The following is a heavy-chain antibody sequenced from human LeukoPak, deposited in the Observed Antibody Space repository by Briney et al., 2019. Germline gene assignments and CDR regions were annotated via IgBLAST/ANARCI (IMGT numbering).Heavy chain of an antibody. Sequence: PGGSLRLSCTPSGFTFGDYGMNWLRQAPGKGVEWVGFIRSKTYGGTTEYAASVKGRFTISRDDSKSIAYLQLNSLKSEDTAVYYCTRGRQTDHWGQGTLVTVSS. CDR1: GFTFGDYG. V-gene: IGHV3-49*03. J-gene: IGHJ5*02. CDR3: TRGRQTDH. CDR2: IRSKTYGGTT.